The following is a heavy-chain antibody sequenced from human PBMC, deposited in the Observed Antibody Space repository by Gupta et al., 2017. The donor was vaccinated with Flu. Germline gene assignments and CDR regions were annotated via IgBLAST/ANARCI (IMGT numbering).Heavy chain of an antibody. CDR3: ARPKRSRGYFDY. Sequence: QVQLQQWGAGLLKPSETLSLTCAVYGGSFSGYYWSWIRQPPGKGLEWIGEINHSGSTNYNPALKSRVTISVDTSKNQFSLKLSSVTAADTAVYYCARPKRSRGYFDYGGQGTLVTVSS. D-gene: IGHD3-10*01. CDR1: GGSFSGYY. V-gene: IGHV4-34*01. J-gene: IGHJ4*02. CDR2: INHSGST.